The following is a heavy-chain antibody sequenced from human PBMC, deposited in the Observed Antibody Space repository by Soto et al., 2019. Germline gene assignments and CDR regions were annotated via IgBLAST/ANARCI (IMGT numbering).Heavy chain of an antibody. D-gene: IGHD4-17*01. V-gene: IGHV3-30-3*01. CDR3: AREDDYGYRYINYGLDV. J-gene: IGHJ6*02. CDR2: ISFDGTKK. Sequence: LRLSCAASGFTFNIYALHWVRQAPGKGLEWVAVISFDGTKKYYSDSVKGRFTISRDNLKNTLYLQMNNLRVEGAALYFCAREDDYGYRYINYGLDVWGQGTTVTVSS. CDR1: GFTFNIYA.